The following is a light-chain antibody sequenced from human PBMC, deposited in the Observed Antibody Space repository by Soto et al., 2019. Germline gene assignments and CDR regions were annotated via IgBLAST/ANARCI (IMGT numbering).Light chain of an antibody. CDR1: SSDVGGYDY. J-gene: IGLJ1*01. CDR3: TSYTSSSLYG. V-gene: IGLV2-14*03. Sequence: QCVRNQPASVSGSAAVSRTITSTETSSDVGGYDYVSWYQHHPGKAPKLMIYDVSNRPSGVSNRFSGSKSSNTASLTISGFQAEDEADYYYTSYTSSSLYGFGAGTKVTV. CDR2: DVS.